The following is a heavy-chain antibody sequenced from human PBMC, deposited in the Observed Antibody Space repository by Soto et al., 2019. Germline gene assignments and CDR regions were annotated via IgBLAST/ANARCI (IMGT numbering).Heavy chain of an antibody. J-gene: IGHJ4*02. Sequence: GGSLRLSCAASGFTVSSNYMSWVRQAPGKGLEWVSVIYSGGSTYYADSVKSSFTISRDNSKNTLYLQMNSLRAEDTAVYYCARGGYCSGGSCTGYFDYWGQGTLVTVSS. CDR3: ARGGYCSGGSCTGYFDY. V-gene: IGHV3-66*01. D-gene: IGHD2-15*01. CDR1: GFTVSSNY. CDR2: IYSGGST.